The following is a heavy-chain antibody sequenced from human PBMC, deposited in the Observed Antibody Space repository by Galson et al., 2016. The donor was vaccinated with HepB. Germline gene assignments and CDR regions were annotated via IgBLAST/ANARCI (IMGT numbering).Heavy chain of an antibody. Sequence: SLRLSCAASGFTFSSYPINWVRQAPGKGLEWVAVIWYDGSQKYYADSVKGRFTISRDNSKNTLSLQMNSLRAEDTAVYYCAKGRPDYYGSGSYAPLDYWGQGTLVTVSS. J-gene: IGHJ4*02. V-gene: IGHV3-33*06. CDR2: IWYDGSQK. CDR1: GFTFSSYP. CDR3: AKGRPDYYGSGSYAPLDY. D-gene: IGHD3-10*01.